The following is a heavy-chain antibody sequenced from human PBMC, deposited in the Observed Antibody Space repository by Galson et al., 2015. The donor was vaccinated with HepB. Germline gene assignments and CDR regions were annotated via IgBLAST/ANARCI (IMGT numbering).Heavy chain of an antibody. J-gene: IGHJ4*02. CDR3: ASQYSAGMTFDH. Sequence: SLRLSCAASRFTFSSYIMNRVRQAPGKGLEWVSSISSGSSHIYYADSVRGRFTISRDNAKNSLYLQMNSLRAEDTAVYYCASQYSAGMTFDHWGQGTLVTVSS. CDR1: RFTFSSYI. D-gene: IGHD5-12*01. V-gene: IGHV3-21*01. CDR2: ISSGSSHI.